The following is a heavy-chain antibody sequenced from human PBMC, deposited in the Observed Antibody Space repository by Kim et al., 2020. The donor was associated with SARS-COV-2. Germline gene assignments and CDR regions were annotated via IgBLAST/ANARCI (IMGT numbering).Heavy chain of an antibody. V-gene: IGHV3-30*07. Sequence: KGRFTTSRDNSKNTRYLQMTSLRAEDTAVYYCARDSGIAVAGTRYYFDYWGQGTLVTVSS. CDR3: ARDSGIAVAGTRYYFDY. D-gene: IGHD6-19*01. J-gene: IGHJ4*02.